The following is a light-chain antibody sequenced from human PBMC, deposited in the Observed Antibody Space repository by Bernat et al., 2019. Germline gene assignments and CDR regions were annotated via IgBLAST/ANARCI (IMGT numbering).Light chain of an antibody. CDR2: EVS. CDR1: SSDVGGYEY. V-gene: IGLV2-8*01. CDR3: SAYAGNHMYV. Sequence: QSALTQPPSASGSPGQSVTISCTGTSSDVGGYEYVSWYQQHPGKAPKLMIHEVSKRPSGVHDRFSGSKSGNTASLTVSGLQAEDEADYYWSAYAGNHMYVFGTGTKVTVL. J-gene: IGLJ1*01.